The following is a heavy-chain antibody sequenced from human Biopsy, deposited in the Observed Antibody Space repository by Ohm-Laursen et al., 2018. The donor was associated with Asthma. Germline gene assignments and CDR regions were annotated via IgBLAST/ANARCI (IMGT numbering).Heavy chain of an antibody. Sequence: SLRLSRAASRFTYEMHWVRQAPGKGLEGVAVISYDGSSIYYADSVKGRFTISRDNSKNTLSLQMNSLTAEDTAVYYCAREGVAGTHIEDWGQGTLVTVSS. V-gene: IGHV3-30-3*01. J-gene: IGHJ4*02. D-gene: IGHD6-19*01. CDR3: AREGVAGTHIED. CDR1: RFTYE. CDR2: ISYDGSSI.